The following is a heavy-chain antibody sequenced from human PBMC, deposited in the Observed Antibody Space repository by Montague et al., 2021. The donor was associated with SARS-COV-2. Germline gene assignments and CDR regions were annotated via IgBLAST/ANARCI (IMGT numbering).Heavy chain of an antibody. J-gene: IGHJ4*02. CDR2: IWRDGSNQ. V-gene: IGHV3-33*01. CDR1: GFTFSSYC. CDR3: SRDDGLGNGLFE. D-gene: IGHD2-8*01. Sequence: SLRLSCAASGFTFSSYCMHWVRQAPGKGLEWVAVIWRDGSNQYYXXSLKALFTVSSDNSKRTMYLKMNNRRAEDTAVYYCSRDDGLGNGLFEWGQGTLVTVSS.